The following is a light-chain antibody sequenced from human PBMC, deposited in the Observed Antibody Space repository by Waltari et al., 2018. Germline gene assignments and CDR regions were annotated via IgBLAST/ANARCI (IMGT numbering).Light chain of an antibody. CDR3: CSYAGLGIYV. CDR2: EVT. J-gene: IGLJ1*01. V-gene: IGLV2-23*02. CDR1: SSDVGNYNL. Sequence: QSGLTQPASVSGSPGQSITISCTGTSSDVGNYNLVSWYQQYPGKAPKLMVYEVTRRSSGVSDRFSGSKSGNTASLTIYGLQSEDEADYYCCSYAGLGIYVLGTGTKVTVL.